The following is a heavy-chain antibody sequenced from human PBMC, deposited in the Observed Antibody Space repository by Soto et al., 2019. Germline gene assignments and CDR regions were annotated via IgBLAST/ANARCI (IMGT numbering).Heavy chain of an antibody. CDR3: ARVSIAVAGIAYYFDY. J-gene: IGHJ4*02. V-gene: IGHV3-30-3*01. CDR1: GFSFSSCA. Sequence: QVQLVESGGGVVQPWRSLRLSCAASGFSFSSCAMHWVRQAPGKGLEWVAVVSHDGSNKYYADSVKGRVTISRDNSINTVYLQMNSLRAEDTAVYYCARVSIAVAGIAYYFDYWGQGTLVTVSS. CDR2: VSHDGSNK. D-gene: IGHD6-19*01.